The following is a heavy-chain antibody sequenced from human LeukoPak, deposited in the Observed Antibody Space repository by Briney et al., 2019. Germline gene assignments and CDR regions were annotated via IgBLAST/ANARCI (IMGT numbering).Heavy chain of an antibody. CDR3: AKTMGAIGHDY. Sequence: GGSLRLSCAASGFTFSSYAMHWVRQAPGKGLEWVAVISYDGSNRYYADSVKGRFTISRDNSKNTLYLQMNSLRAEDTAVYFCAKTMGAIGHDYWGQGTLVTVSS. J-gene: IGHJ4*02. CDR2: ISYDGSNR. CDR1: GFTFSSYA. V-gene: IGHV3-30-3*02. D-gene: IGHD1-26*01.